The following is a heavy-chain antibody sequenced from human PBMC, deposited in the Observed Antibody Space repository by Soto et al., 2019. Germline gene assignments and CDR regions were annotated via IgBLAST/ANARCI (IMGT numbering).Heavy chain of an antibody. CDR1: GFTFSSYA. D-gene: IGHD1-26*01. V-gene: IGHV3-23*01. Sequence: SLRLSCAASGFTFSSYAMSWVRQAPGKGLEWVSAISGSGGSTYYADSVKGRFTISRDNSKNTLYLQMNSLRAEDTAVYYCAKDEALVGANLPFDYWGQGTLVTVSS. CDR3: AKDEALVGANLPFDY. J-gene: IGHJ4*02. CDR2: ISGSGGST.